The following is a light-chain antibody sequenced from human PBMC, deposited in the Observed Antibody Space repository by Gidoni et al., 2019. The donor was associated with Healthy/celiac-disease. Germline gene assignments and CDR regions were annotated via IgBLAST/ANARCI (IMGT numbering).Light chain of an antibody. CDR1: QSISRY. V-gene: IGKV1-39*01. CDR2: AAS. CDR3: QQSYSTPPLT. J-gene: IGKJ4*01. Sequence: DIQMTQSPSSLSASVGDRVTITCRASQSISRYLNWYQQKPGKAPKLLIYAASSLQSGVPSRCSGSGSGTDFTLTISSLQPEDFATYYCQQSYSTPPLTCGGGTKVEIK.